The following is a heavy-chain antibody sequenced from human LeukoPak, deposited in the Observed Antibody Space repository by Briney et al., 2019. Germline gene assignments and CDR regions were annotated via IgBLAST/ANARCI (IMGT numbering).Heavy chain of an antibody. Sequence: GGSLRLSCAASGFTFSSYAMTWVRQAPGKGLEWVSGISGSGGSTYYVDSVKGRFTISRDNSKNTLYLQMNSLRAEDTAVYYCAKGLCGGDCYIDSDYFDYWGQGTLVTVSS. J-gene: IGHJ4*02. CDR2: ISGSGGST. D-gene: IGHD2-21*02. CDR1: GFTFSSYA. CDR3: AKGLCGGDCYIDSDYFDY. V-gene: IGHV3-23*01.